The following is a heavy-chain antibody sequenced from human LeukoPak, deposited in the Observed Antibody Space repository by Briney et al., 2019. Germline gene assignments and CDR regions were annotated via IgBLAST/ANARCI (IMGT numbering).Heavy chain of an antibody. J-gene: IGHJ4*02. D-gene: IGHD3-10*01. CDR3: ARERSGSYYENFDY. CDR2: IHYSGST. V-gene: IGHV4-30-4*01. CDR1: GASISSGDYY. Sequence: SQTLSLTCTVSGASISSGDYYWSWIRQPPGKGLEYLGYIHYSGSTYYNPSLKSRVTISVDTSKNQFSLTLSSVTAADTAVYYCARERSGSYYENFDYWGQGTLVTASS.